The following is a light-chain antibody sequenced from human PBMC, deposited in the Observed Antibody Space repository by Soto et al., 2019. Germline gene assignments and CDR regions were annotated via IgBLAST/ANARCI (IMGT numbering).Light chain of an antibody. CDR3: SSYTSSSTLV. CDR1: SSDVGGYNF. Sequence: QSALTQPASVSGSPGQSITISCTGTSSDVGGYNFVSWYQQHPGKAPKLMIYDVSNRPSGFSNRFSGSKSGNTASLTISGLHAEDEADYYCSSYTSSSTLVFGTGTKLTVL. J-gene: IGLJ1*01. V-gene: IGLV2-14*01. CDR2: DVS.